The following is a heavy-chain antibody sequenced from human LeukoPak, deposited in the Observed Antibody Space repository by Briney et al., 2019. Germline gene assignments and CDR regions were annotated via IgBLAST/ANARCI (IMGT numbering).Heavy chain of an antibody. CDR3: ARVAGGATEFYFDY. CDR1: GYTFTNYG. V-gene: IGHV1-18*01. D-gene: IGHD1-26*01. Sequence: ASVTVSCTASGYTFTNYGISWVRQAPGQGLEWMGWISAYNGNTNYAQKLQGRVTVTTDTSTTTAYMELRGLASDDTAVYYCARVAGGATEFYFDYWGQGTLVTVSS. CDR2: ISAYNGNT. J-gene: IGHJ4*02.